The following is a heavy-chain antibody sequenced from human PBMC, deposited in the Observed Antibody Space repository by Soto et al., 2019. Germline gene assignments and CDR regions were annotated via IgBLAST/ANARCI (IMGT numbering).Heavy chain of an antibody. D-gene: IGHD5-18*01. V-gene: IGHV1-3*01. J-gene: IGHJ4*02. CDR1: GYTYTDYA. Sequence: HVELVQSGADVKKPGASVTISCKASGYTYTDYALHWVRQAPGQRLEWMGWMNAGVGNTLYSQKFQGRITITRDTSASTAYMELNSLKSEDTAIYYCARDTGYTFGSLNYWGPGTLVTVSS. CDR3: ARDTGYTFGSLNY. CDR2: MNAGVGNT.